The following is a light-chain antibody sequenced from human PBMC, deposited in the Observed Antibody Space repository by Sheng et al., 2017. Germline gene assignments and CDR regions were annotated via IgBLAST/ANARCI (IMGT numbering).Light chain of an antibody. Sequence: EIVMTQSPATLSVSPGERATLSCRASQSISNNLAWYQQKPGQAPRLLIYGADTRATAIPARFSGSGSGTDFTLTISSLXPEDVAVYYCQQRSNWPLTFGGGTKVEI. CDR3: QQRSNWPLT. J-gene: IGKJ4*01. V-gene: IGKV3-15*01. CDR2: GAD. CDR1: QSISNN.